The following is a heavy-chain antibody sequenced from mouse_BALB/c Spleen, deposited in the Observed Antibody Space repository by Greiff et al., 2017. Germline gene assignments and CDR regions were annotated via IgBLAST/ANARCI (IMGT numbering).Heavy chain of an antibody. V-gene: IGHV5-12-2*01. D-gene: IGHD2-2*01. Sequence: EVKLVESGGGLVQPGGSLKLSCAASGFTFSSYTMSWVRQTPEKRLEWVAYISNGGGSTYYPDTVKGRFTISRDNAKNTLYLQMSSLKSEDTAMYYCARAYGYDEGAWFAYWGQGTLVTVSA. J-gene: IGHJ3*01. CDR2: ISNGGGST. CDR1: GFTFSSYT. CDR3: ARAYGYDEGAWFAY.